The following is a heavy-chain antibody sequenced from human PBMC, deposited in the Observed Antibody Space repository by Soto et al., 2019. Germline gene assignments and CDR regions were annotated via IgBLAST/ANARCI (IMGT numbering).Heavy chain of an antibody. D-gene: IGHD3-3*01. CDR2: INSDGSST. CDR3: ARVSDYYNFDY. J-gene: IGHJ4*02. CDR1: RFTFSRYW. Sequence: QSEGSLRLSCAASRFTFSRYWMHWVRQAPGKGLVWVSRINSDGSSTSHADSVKGRFTISRDNAKNTLYLQMNSLRAEDTAVYYCARVSDYYNFDYWGQGNVVTVSS. V-gene: IGHV3-74*01.